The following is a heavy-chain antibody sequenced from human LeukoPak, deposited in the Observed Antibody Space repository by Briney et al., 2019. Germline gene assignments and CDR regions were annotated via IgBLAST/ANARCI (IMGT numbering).Heavy chain of an antibody. V-gene: IGHV1-69*01. Sequence: SSVKVSCKASGGTFSSYAISWVRQAPGQGLEWMGGIIPIFGTANYAQKFQGRVTITADESTSTAYMELSSLRSGDTAVYYCASGYYDSSGGNWFDPWGQGTLVTVSS. D-gene: IGHD3-22*01. CDR3: ASGYYDSSGGNWFDP. CDR2: IIPIFGTA. J-gene: IGHJ5*02. CDR1: GGTFSSYA.